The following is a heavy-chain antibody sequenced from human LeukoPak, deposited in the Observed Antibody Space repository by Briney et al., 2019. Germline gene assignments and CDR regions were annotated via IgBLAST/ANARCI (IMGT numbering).Heavy chain of an antibody. J-gene: IGHJ4*02. Sequence: GGSLRLSCAASGFTFSSYWMHWVRQAPGKGLVWVSRINSDGSSTSYADSVKGRFTISRDNAKNTQYLQMNSLRAEDTAVYYCARVGYYYDGFDYWGQGTLVTVSS. CDR1: GFTFSSYW. D-gene: IGHD3-22*01. CDR2: INSDGSST. V-gene: IGHV3-74*01. CDR3: ARVGYYYDGFDY.